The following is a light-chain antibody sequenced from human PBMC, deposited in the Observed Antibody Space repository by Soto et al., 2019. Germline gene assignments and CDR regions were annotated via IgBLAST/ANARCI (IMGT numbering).Light chain of an antibody. V-gene: IGKV3-20*01. CDR3: QQYGRTPLT. J-gene: IGKJ4*01. CDR2: DAS. CDR1: KSVGNNY. Sequence: EIVLTQSPGTLSLSPGEGATLSCSASKSVGNNYLAWYQQKPGQAPRFLMYDASTRATGIPDRFSGSGSGTDFTLTISRLESEDFAVYYCQQYGRTPLTFGGGNKVEIK.